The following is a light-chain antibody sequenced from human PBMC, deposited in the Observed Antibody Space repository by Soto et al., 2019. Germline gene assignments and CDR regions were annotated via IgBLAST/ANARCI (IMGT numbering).Light chain of an antibody. Sequence: DIQLTQSPSFLSASVGDRVTITCRASQGISSFLAWYQQKPGKAPKFLIYAASTLQSGVPSRFSGSGSGTEFSLTISSLQPEDFATYYCEQLNSFPITFGQGTRLEIK. CDR2: AAS. CDR1: QGISSF. CDR3: EQLNSFPIT. J-gene: IGKJ5*01. V-gene: IGKV1-9*01.